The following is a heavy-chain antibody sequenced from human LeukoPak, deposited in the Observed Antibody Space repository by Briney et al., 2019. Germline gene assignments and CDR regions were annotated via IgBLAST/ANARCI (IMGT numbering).Heavy chain of an antibody. CDR2: IYYSGST. D-gene: IGHD3-3*01. CDR3: ARGFTIFGVVTTTYGMDV. Sequence: SETLSLTCSVSGDSISRYFWAWIRQPPGKGLEWIGYIYYSGSTNYNPSLKSRVTISVDTSKNQFSLKLSSVTAADTAVYYCARGFTIFGVVTTTYGMDVWGQGTTVTVSS. V-gene: IGHV4-59*01. CDR1: GDSISRYF. J-gene: IGHJ6*02.